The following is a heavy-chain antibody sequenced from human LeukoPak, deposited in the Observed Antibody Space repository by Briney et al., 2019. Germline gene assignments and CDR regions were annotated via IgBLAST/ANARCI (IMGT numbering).Heavy chain of an antibody. Sequence: GASETVSCKASGFTFTSSAVQWVRQARGQRLEWIGWIVVRSGNTNYAQKFQERVTITRDMSTSTAYMELSSLRSEDTAVYYCAAGVHYYDSSGYQPWYFDLWGRGTLVTVFS. CDR3: AAGVHYYDSSGYQPWYFDL. D-gene: IGHD3-22*01. CDR2: IVVRSGNT. CDR1: GFTFTSSA. J-gene: IGHJ2*01. V-gene: IGHV1-58*01.